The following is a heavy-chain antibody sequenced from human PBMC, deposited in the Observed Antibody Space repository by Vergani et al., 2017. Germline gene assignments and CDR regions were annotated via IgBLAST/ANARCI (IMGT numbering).Heavy chain of an antibody. CDR3: AXDRVSMLWSGLTYYFDY. J-gene: IGHJ4*02. V-gene: IGHV4-30-4*01. CDR1: GGPISSGDYY. Sequence: QVQLQESGPGLVKPSQTLSLTCTVSGGPISSGDYYWSWIRQPPGKGLERIGYIYYSGSPYYNPSLKSRVTISVDTSKNQFSLKLSSVTAADTAVYYCAXDRVSMLWSGLTYYFDYWGQGTLVTGSS. D-gene: IGHD3-3*01. CDR2: IYYSGSP.